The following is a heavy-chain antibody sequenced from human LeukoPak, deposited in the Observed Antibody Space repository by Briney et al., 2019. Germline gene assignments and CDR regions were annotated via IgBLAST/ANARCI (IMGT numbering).Heavy chain of an antibody. CDR2: IYYSGST. CDR3: AGGLFTMVRGVHPALGY. V-gene: IGHV4-59*08. D-gene: IGHD3-10*01. J-gene: IGHJ4*02. CDR1: GGSISSYY. Sequence: PSETLSLTCTVSGGSISSYYWSWIRQPPGKGLEWIGYIYYSGSTNYNPSLKSRVTISVDTSKNQFSLKLSSVTAADTAVYYCAGGLFTMVRGVHPALGYWGQGTLVTVSS.